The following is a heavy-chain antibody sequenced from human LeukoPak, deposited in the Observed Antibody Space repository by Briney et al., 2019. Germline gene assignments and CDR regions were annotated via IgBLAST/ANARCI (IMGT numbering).Heavy chain of an antibody. J-gene: IGHJ5*02. CDR2: IWYDGSNK. D-gene: IGHD2-15*01. V-gene: IGHV3-33*01. CDR3: ARDYCSGGSYYSPWFDP. CDR1: GFTFSSYV. Sequence: PGGSLRLSCAASGFTFSSYVMPWVRQAPGKGLEWVAVIWYDGSNKYYADSVKGRFTISRDNSKNTLYLQMNSLRAEDTAVYYCARDYCSGGSYYSPWFDPWGQGTLVTVSS.